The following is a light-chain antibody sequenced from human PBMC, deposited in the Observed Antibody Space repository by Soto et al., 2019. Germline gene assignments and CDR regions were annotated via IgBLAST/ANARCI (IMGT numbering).Light chain of an antibody. J-gene: IGLJ2*01. CDR1: SSNVGAYNY. CDR2: EVT. Sequence: QSVLTQPPSASGSPGQSVTISCTGTSSNVGAYNYVSWYQQHPGKAPKLMIYEVTKRPSGVPDRVSGSKSGSTASLTVSGLQAEDEADYYCSSWTGNNFVVFGGGTKFTVL. V-gene: IGLV2-8*01. CDR3: SSWTGNNFVV.